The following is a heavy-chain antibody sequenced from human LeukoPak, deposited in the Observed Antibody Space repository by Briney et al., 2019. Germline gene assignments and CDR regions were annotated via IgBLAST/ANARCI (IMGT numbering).Heavy chain of an antibody. Sequence: GGSLRLSCAASGLTFSSYKMNWVRQAPGKGLEWVSYISTSGTTIYHADSVKGRFTISRDNAKNSLYLQMNSLRAEDTAVYYCARARGPVYYSGMDVWGQGTLVTVSS. V-gene: IGHV3-48*03. CDR2: ISTSGTTI. CDR3: ARARGPVYYSGMDV. CDR1: GLTFSSYK. J-gene: IGHJ6*02. D-gene: IGHD3-10*01.